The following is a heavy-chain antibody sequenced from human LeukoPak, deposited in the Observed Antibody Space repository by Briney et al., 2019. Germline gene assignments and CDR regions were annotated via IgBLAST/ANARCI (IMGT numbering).Heavy chain of an antibody. Sequence: ASVKVSCKASGYTFTGYYMHWVRQAPGQGLEWVGRINPNSGGTNYAQKFQGRVTMTRDTSISTAYMELSRLRSDDTAVYYCAREWSYYYYGMDVWGQGTTVTVSS. V-gene: IGHV1-2*06. CDR3: AREWSYYYYGMDV. CDR2: INPNSGGT. J-gene: IGHJ6*02. D-gene: IGHD2-8*01. CDR1: GYTFTGYY.